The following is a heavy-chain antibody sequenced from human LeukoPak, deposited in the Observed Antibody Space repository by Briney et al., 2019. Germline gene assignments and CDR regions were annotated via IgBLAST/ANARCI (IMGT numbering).Heavy chain of an antibody. Sequence: ARSLRLSSAASGFTFSSYAMHWDRQAPGKGLEWEAVISYDGSNKYYADSVKGRFTISRDNSKNTLYLQMHSLRAADTAVYYCARDLSRVYYFDYWGQGTLVSVSS. D-gene: IGHD1-1*01. CDR2: ISYDGSNK. V-gene: IGHV3-30*01. J-gene: IGHJ4*02. CDR1: GFTFSSYA. CDR3: ARDLSRVYYFDY.